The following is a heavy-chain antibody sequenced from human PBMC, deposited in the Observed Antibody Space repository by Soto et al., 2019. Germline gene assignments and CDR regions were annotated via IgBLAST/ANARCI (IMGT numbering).Heavy chain of an antibody. CDR1: GYTLTELS. Sequence: ASVKVSCKVSGYTLTELSMHWVRQAPGKGLEWMGGFDPEDGETIYAQKFQGRVTMTEDTSTDTAYMELSSLRSEDTAVYYCATYRPYSGSYVSPFDYWGQGTLVTVSS. CDR3: ATYRPYSGSYVSPFDY. V-gene: IGHV1-24*01. D-gene: IGHD1-26*01. J-gene: IGHJ4*02. CDR2: FDPEDGET.